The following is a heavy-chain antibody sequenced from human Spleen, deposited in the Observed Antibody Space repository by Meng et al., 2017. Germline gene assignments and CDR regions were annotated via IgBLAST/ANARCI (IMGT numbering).Heavy chain of an antibody. CDR3: ARAGDDYIWFRY. CDR1: GFIFSTYA. CDR2: ISGGNGDTT. D-gene: IGHD3-16*01. V-gene: IGHV3-23*01. J-gene: IGHJ4*02. Sequence: GGSLRLSCAASGFIFSTYAMSWVRQAPGKGLEWVAAISGGNGDTTYYADSVKGRFAIFRDNAKNTVYLQMNSLRGEDTAVYYCARAGDDYIWFRYWGRGTLVTVSS.